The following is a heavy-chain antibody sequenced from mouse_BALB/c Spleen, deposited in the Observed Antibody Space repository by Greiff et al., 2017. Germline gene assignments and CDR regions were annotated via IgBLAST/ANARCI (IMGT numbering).Heavy chain of an antibody. D-gene: IGHD2-4*01. CDR3: GSLITAWFAY. V-gene: IGHV1-12*01. Sequence: QVQLQQPGAELVKPGASVKMSCKASGYTFTSYNMHWVKQTPGPGLEWIGAIYPGYGDTSYNQKFKGKATLTADKSSSTAYMQLSSLTSEDSAVYSCGSLITAWFAYWGQGTLVTVSA. CDR1: GYTFTSYN. CDR2: IYPGYGDT. J-gene: IGHJ3*01.